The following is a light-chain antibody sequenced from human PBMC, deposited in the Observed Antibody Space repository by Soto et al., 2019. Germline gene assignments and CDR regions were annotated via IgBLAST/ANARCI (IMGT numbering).Light chain of an antibody. CDR3: QQRSNWPPEIT. J-gene: IGKJ5*01. CDR2: DAS. V-gene: IGKV3-11*01. CDR1: QSVSIY. Sequence: EIVLTQSPATLSLFPGERATLSCRASQSVSIYLAWYQQKPGQAPRLLIYDASNRATGIPARFSGSGSATDFTLTISSLEPEDFAVYYCQQRSNWPPEITFGQGTRLE.